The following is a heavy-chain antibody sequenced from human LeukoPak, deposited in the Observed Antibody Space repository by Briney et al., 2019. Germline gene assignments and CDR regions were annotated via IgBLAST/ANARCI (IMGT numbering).Heavy chain of an antibody. CDR2: INPSGGST. Sequence: GASVKVSCKASGYTFTSYYMHWVRPAPGQGLEWMGIINPSGGSTSYAQKFQGRVTMTRDTSTSTVYMELSSLRSEDTAVYYCARVPSGGGDWEAMDVWGQGTTVTVSS. CDR3: ARVPSGGGDWEAMDV. V-gene: IGHV1-46*01. J-gene: IGHJ6*02. CDR1: GYTFTSYY. D-gene: IGHD2-21*02.